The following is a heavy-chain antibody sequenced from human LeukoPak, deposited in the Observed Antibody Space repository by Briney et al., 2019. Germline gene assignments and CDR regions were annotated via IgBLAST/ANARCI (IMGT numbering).Heavy chain of an antibody. J-gene: IGHJ4*02. CDR2: IYYSGST. V-gene: IGHV4-39*01. Sequence: SETLSLTCTVSGGSISSSSYYWGWIRQPPGKGLEWNGSIYYSGSTYYNPSLKSRVTISSDTSKNQFSLKLSSVTAADTAVYYCARHVGGCSGGNCYSFGYFDYWGQGTLVTVSS. CDR1: GGSISSSSYY. D-gene: IGHD2-15*01. CDR3: ARHVGGCSGGNCYSFGYFDY.